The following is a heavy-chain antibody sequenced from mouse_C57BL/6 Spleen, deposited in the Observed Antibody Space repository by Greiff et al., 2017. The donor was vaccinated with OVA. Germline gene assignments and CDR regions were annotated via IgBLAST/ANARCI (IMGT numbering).Heavy chain of an antibody. CDR2: ISSGSSTI. Sequence: EVQLVESGGGLVKPGGSLKLSCAASGFTFSDYGMHWVRQAPEKGLEWVAYISSGSSTIYYADTVKGRFTISRDNAKNTLFLQMTSLRSEDTAMYYCASDDYYAMDYWGQGTSVTVSS. CDR1: GFTFSDYG. CDR3: ASDDYYAMDY. J-gene: IGHJ4*01. D-gene: IGHD2-3*01. V-gene: IGHV5-17*01.